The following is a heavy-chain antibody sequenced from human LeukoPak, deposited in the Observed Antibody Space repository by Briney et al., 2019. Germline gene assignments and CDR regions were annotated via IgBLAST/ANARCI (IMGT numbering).Heavy chain of an antibody. D-gene: IGHD2-2*01. Sequence: ASVKVSCKVSGYTFTSYGISWVRQAPGQGLEWMGWISAYNGNTNYAQKLQGRVTMTTDTSTSTAYMELRSLRSDDTAVYYCARDGKGYCSSTSCYAYWFDPWGQGTLVTVSS. CDR2: ISAYNGNT. CDR3: ARDGKGYCSSTSCYAYWFDP. CDR1: GYTFTSYG. J-gene: IGHJ5*02. V-gene: IGHV1-18*04.